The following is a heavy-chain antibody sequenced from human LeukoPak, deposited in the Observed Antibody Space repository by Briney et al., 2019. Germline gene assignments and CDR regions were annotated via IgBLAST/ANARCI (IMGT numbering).Heavy chain of an antibody. V-gene: IGHV1-3*01. CDR1: GYTFTSYA. CDR3: ARGGARNGRFDY. CDR2: INAGNGNT. D-gene: IGHD2-8*01. J-gene: IGHJ4*02. Sequence: GASVKVSCKASGYTFTSYAMHWVRQAPGQRLEWMGWINAGNGNTKYSQKFQGRVTITRDTSASTAYMELRSLRSDDTAVYYCARGGARNGRFDYWGQGTLVTVSS.